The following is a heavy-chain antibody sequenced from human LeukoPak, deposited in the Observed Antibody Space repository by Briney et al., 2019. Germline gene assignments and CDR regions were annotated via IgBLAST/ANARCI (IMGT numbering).Heavy chain of an antibody. J-gene: IGHJ6*02. D-gene: IGHD3-10*01. CDR2: INPNSGGT. CDR3: ARDRYDPHIGLGRRMDV. Sequence: ASVKVSCKASGYAFTGYYMHWVRQAPGQGLEWMGWINPNSGGTNYAQKFQGRVTMTRDTSISTAYMELSRLRSDDTAVYYCARDRYDPHIGLGRRMDVWGQGTTVTVSS. CDR1: GYAFTGYY. V-gene: IGHV1-2*02.